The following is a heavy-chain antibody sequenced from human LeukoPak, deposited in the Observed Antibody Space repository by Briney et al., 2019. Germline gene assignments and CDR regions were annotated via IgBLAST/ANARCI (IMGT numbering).Heavy chain of an antibody. V-gene: IGHV1-3*01. Sequence: GASVKVSCKASGYTFTSYAMHWVRQAPGQRLEWMGWINAGNGNTKYSQKFQGRVTITRDTSASTAYMELSSLRSEDTAVYYCARDRIAVAEDGYFDYWGQGTLVTVSS. CDR1: GYTFTSYA. D-gene: IGHD6-19*01. J-gene: IGHJ4*02. CDR2: INAGNGNT. CDR3: ARDRIAVAEDGYFDY.